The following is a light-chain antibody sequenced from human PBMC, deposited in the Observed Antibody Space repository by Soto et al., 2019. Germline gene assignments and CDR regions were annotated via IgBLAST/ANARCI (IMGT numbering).Light chain of an antibody. CDR2: NVN. V-gene: IGLV2-11*01. CDR1: SSDVGGSNY. J-gene: IGLJ2*01. CDR3: CSLAGTLQGV. Sequence: QSALTQPRSVSGSPGQSVTISCTGTSSDVGGSNYVSWYQQHPGKAPELMIYNVNKRPSGVPDRFSGSKSGNTASLTISGLQAGEGADYYCCSLAGTLQGVFGGGT.